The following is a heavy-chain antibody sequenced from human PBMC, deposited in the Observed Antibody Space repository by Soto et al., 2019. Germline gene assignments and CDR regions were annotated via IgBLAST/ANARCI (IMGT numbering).Heavy chain of an antibody. CDR1: GFTFSSYG. D-gene: IGHD4-17*01. J-gene: IGHJ4*02. CDR2: IWYDGSNK. V-gene: IGHV3-33*01. CDR3: ARDLPYGDYALDY. Sequence: QVQLVESGGGVVQPGRSLRLSCAASGFTFSSYGMHWVRQAPGKGLEWVAVIWYDGSNKYYADSVKGRFTISRDNSKNTLYLQMNSLRAEDTAVYYCARDLPYGDYALDYWGQGTLVTVSS.